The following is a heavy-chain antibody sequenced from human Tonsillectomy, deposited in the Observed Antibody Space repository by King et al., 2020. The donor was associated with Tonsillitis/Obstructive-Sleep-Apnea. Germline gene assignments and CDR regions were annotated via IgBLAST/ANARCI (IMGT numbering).Heavy chain of an antibody. CDR1: GFTFDDYA. V-gene: IGHV3-9*01. CDR2: ISWNSGNI. J-gene: IGHJ6*03. CDR3: AKDTGLGTYYYMDV. D-gene: IGHD7-27*01. Sequence: VQLVESGGGLVQPGRSLRLSCVASGFTFDDYAMHWVRQIPGKGLEWVSGISWNSGNIGYADSVKGRFTIYRDKAKNYLYLQMNSLRVEDTAFYYCAKDTGLGTYYYMDVWGKGTTVTVSS.